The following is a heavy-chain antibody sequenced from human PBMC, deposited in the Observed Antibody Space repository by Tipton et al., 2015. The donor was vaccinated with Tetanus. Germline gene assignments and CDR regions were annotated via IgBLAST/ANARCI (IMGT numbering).Heavy chain of an antibody. D-gene: IGHD3-22*01. CDR3: TGDDYYDTSLRDYYGMDV. V-gene: IGHV4-39*07. CDR2: IYYYNGNT. CDR1: GGSISSGTYY. J-gene: IGHJ6*02. Sequence: TLSLTCTVSGGSISSGTYYWGWIRQPPGRGLEWIGSIYYYNGNTYYTPSLESRATISLDTSKNQFSLKVTSVTAADTAVYFCTGDDYYDTSLRDYYGMDVWGPGTTVTVSS.